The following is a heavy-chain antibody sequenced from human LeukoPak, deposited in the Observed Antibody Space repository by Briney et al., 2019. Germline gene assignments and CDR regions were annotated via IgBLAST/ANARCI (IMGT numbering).Heavy chain of an antibody. CDR1: GFTFPTYW. V-gene: IGHV3-74*01. D-gene: IGHD3-9*01. Sequence: GGSLRLSCAAFGFTFPTYWMHWVRQAPGKGLVWFARSNSDGSATIYADSVRGRFVISRDNSKNTLYLQMSSLRVEDTAMYYCAREWRGFEYYSGQGTLFTVSS. J-gene: IGHJ4*02. CDR2: SNSDGSAT. CDR3: AREWRGFEYY.